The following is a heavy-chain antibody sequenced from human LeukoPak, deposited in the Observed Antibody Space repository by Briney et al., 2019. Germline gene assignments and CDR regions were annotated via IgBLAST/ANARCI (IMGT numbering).Heavy chain of an antibody. D-gene: IGHD5-12*01. Sequence: PSGTLSLTCAVSGGSISSSNWWSWVRQPPGKGLEWIGEIYHSGSTNYNPSLKSRVTISVDTSKNQFSLKLSSVTAADTAVYYCASLLGPRNRNIVATDYWGQGTLVTVSS. V-gene: IGHV4-4*02. CDR1: GGSISSSNW. CDR2: IYHSGST. CDR3: ASLLGPRNRNIVATDY. J-gene: IGHJ4*02.